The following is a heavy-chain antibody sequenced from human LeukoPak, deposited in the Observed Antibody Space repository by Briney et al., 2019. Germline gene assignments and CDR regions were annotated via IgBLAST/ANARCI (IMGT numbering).Heavy chain of an antibody. CDR2: NIPIFGTA. CDR3: ARDGTVTHGGSVY. CDR1: GGTFSSYA. J-gene: IGHJ4*02. V-gene: IGHV1-69*06. Sequence: SVEVSCKASGGTFSSYAISWVRQAPGQGLEWMGGNIPIFGTANYAQKFQGRVTITADKSTSTAYMELSSLRSEGTAVYYCARDGTVTHGGSVYWGQGTLVTVSS. D-gene: IGHD4-17*01.